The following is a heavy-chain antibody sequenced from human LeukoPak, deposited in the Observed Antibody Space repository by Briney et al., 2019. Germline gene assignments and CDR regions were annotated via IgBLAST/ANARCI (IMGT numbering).Heavy chain of an antibody. V-gene: IGHV4-59*12. CDR3: ARADILTGYYISYSFDY. D-gene: IGHD3-9*01. CDR2: IYYSGST. CDR1: GGSISSYY. J-gene: IGHJ4*02. Sequence: SETLSLTCTVSGGSISSYYWSWIRQLAGKGLEWIGTIYYSGSTYYNPSLNSRVTISLDTSKNQFSLKLSSVTAADTAVYYCARADILTGYYISYSFDYWGQGTLVTVSS.